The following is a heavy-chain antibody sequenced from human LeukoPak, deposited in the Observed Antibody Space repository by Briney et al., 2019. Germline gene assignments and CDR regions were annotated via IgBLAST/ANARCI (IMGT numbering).Heavy chain of an antibody. D-gene: IGHD2-15*01. Sequence: ASVKVSCKASGYTFTSYYMHWVRQAPGQGLEWMGIINPSGGATSYAQKFQGRVTMTRDTSTSTVYMELSSLRSEDTAVYYCVSPTLPTNDAFAIWGQGTMVTVSS. CDR1: GYTFTSYY. J-gene: IGHJ3*02. V-gene: IGHV1-46*01. CDR3: VSPTLPTNDAFAI. CDR2: INPSGGAT.